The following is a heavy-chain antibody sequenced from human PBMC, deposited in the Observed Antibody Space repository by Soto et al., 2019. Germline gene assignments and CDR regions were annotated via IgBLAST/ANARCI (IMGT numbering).Heavy chain of an antibody. CDR1: GFTFSSYG. Sequence: QVQLVESGGGVVQPGRSLRLSCAASGFTFSSYGMHWVRQAPGKGLEWVAVIWYDGSNKYYADSVKGRFTISRDNSKNTLYLQMNSLRAEDTAVYYCARAPYGSGSLFDYWGQGTLVTVSS. V-gene: IGHV3-33*01. CDR3: ARAPYGSGSLFDY. D-gene: IGHD3-10*01. CDR2: IWYDGSNK. J-gene: IGHJ4*02.